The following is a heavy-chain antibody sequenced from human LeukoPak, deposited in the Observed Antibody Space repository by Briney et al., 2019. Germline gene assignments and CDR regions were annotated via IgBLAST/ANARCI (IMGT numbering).Heavy chain of an antibody. CDR1: GYTFTSYD. CDR2: MNPNSGNA. J-gene: IGHJ4*02. CDR3: ARRITMVRGPRRGFDY. D-gene: IGHD3-10*01. Sequence: ASVKVSCKASGYTFTSYDINWVRQATGQGLEWMGWMNPNSGNAGYAQKFQGRVTMTRNTSISTAYMELSSLRSEDTAVYYCARRITMVRGPRRGFDYWGQGTLVTVSS. V-gene: IGHV1-8*01.